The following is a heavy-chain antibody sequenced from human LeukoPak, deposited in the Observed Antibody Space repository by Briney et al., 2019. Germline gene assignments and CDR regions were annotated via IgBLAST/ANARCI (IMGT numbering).Heavy chain of an antibody. CDR2: ISYDGSNK. D-gene: IGHD3-16*02. CDR1: GFSFSSYG. Sequence: GGSLRLSCAASGFSFSSYGMHWVRQAPGKGLEWVAVISYDGSNKYYTDSVKGRFSISRDNSKNTLYLQMNSLKTEDTAVYYCTTGVMITFGGVIVFDYWGQGTLVTVSS. J-gene: IGHJ4*02. CDR3: TTGVMITFGGVIVFDY. V-gene: IGHV3-30*03.